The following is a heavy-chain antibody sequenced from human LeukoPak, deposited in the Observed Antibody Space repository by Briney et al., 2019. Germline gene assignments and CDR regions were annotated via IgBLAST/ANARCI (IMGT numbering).Heavy chain of an antibody. Sequence: SETLSLTCTVSGGSISSNSYYWGGIRQPPGKGLEWIGSMYYSGSTYYNPSLKSRVTISVDTSKNQFSLKLSSVTAADTSVYYCARLAYSGYALHWGQGTLVTVSS. CDR1: GGSISSNSYY. J-gene: IGHJ4*02. V-gene: IGHV4-39*01. D-gene: IGHD5-12*01. CDR3: ARLAYSGYALH. CDR2: MYYSGST.